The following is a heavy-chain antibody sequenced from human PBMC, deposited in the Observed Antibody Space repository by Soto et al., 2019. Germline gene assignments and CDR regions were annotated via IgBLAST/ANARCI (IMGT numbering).Heavy chain of an antibody. Sequence: ASVKVSCKASGFTFTSSAVQWVRQARGQRLEWIGWIVVGSGNTNYAQKFQERVTITRDMSTSTAYMELSSLRSEDTAVYYCAAPSPYYDFWSGYPNFDYWGQATLVTVSS. J-gene: IGHJ4*02. CDR3: AAPSPYYDFWSGYPNFDY. V-gene: IGHV1-58*01. CDR1: GFTFTSSA. D-gene: IGHD3-3*01. CDR2: IVVGSGNT.